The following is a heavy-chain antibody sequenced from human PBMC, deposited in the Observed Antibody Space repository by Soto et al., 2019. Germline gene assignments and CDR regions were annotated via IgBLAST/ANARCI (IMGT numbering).Heavy chain of an antibody. V-gene: IGHV3-21*01. CDR2: ISSSSSYI. J-gene: IGHJ4*02. CDR1: GFTFSSYS. Sequence: PGGSLRLSCAASGFTFSSYSMNWVRQAPGKGLEWVSSISSSSSYIYYADSVKGRFTISRDNANNSLYLQMNSLRAEDTATYYCVRDGLDYYDTERLYFDNWGQGTLVTVSS. CDR3: VRDGLDYYDTERLYFDN. D-gene: IGHD3-22*01.